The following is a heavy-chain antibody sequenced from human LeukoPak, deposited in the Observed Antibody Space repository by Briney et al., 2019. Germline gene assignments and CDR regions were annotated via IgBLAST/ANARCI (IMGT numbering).Heavy chain of an antibody. Sequence: GGSLRLSCAASGFSFTSYGMHWVRQAPCKGLEWVAVIWYHGGNENYADSVKGRFTISRDTSKNTLYLQMNSLRAEDTAMYYCARDVDTTSHLNWFDPWGQGTLVTVSS. D-gene: IGHD2/OR15-2a*01. V-gene: IGHV3-33*01. J-gene: IGHJ5*02. CDR2: IWYHGGNE. CDR1: GFSFTSYG. CDR3: ARDVDTTSHLNWFDP.